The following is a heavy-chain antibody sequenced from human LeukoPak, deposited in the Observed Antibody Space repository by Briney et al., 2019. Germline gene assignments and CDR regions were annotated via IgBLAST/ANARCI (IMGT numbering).Heavy chain of an antibody. CDR3: AKDNNGAAAGIIPGSFDL. CDR1: GFSFSSYG. CDR2: ISYDGSNK. J-gene: IGHJ3*01. V-gene: IGHV3-30*18. D-gene: IGHD6-13*01. Sequence: GGSLRLSCAASGFSFSSYGMHWVRQAPGKGREWVAVISYDGSNKYYEDSVKGRFTISRDNSKNTLYLQMNSLRLEDTAVYYCAKDNNGAAAGIIPGSFDLWGQGTMVTVSS.